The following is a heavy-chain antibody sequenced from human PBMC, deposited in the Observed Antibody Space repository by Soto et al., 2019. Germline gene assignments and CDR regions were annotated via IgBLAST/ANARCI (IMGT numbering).Heavy chain of an antibody. CDR1: GFTFSNAW. D-gene: IGHD3-9*01. CDR2: IKSKTDGGTT. Sequence: EVQLVESGGGLVKPGGSLRLSCAASGFTFSNAWMNWVRQAPGKGLEWVGRIKSKTDGGTTDYAAPVKGRFTISRDDSKNKLYLQMNSLKTEDTAVYYCTADFYYDILTGYLFDYWGQGTLVTVSS. CDR3: TADFYYDILTGYLFDY. V-gene: IGHV3-15*07. J-gene: IGHJ4*02.